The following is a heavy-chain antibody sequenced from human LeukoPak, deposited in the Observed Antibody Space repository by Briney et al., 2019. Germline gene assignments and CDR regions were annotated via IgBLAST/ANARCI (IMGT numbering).Heavy chain of an antibody. CDR3: ARVLAARQAFDI. CDR2: ISSNGGST. D-gene: IGHD6-6*01. CDR1: GFTFSSYA. J-gene: IGHJ3*02. Sequence: GGSLRLSCTASGFTFSSYAMHWVRQAPGKGLEYVSAISSNGGSTYYANSVKGRFTISRDNSKNTLYLQMGSLRAEDMAVYYCARVLAARQAFDIWGQGTMVTVSS. V-gene: IGHV3-64*01.